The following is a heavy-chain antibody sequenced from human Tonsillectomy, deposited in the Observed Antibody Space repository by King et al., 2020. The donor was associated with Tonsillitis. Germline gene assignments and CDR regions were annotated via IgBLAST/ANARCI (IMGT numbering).Heavy chain of an antibody. Sequence: AQLLESGGGLVQPGGSLRLSCAASGFTFSSYAMSWVRQAPGKGLEWVSTVSGSGDPTYYADSVKGRFTISRDNSKNTLYLQMNSLRAEDTAVYYCVKGGFWYAWDWGQGTLVTVSS. CDR3: VKGGFWYAWD. CDR2: VSGSGDPT. D-gene: IGHD6-13*01. V-gene: IGHV3-23*01. CDR1: GFTFSSYA. J-gene: IGHJ4*02.